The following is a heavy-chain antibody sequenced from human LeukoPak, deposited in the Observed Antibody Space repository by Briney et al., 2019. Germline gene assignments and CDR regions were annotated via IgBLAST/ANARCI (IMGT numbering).Heavy chain of an antibody. D-gene: IGHD3-3*01. CDR3: AREGVRVVDLDY. CDR2: INSDGSST. J-gene: IGHJ4*02. CDR1: GFTFSSHW. Sequence: PGGSLRLSCAASGFTFSSHWMHWVRHAPGKGLVWVSRINSDGSSTYYADSVKGRFTISRDNAKNTLYLQMNSLRAEDTAVYYCAREGVRVVDLDYWGQGILVTVSS. V-gene: IGHV3-74*01.